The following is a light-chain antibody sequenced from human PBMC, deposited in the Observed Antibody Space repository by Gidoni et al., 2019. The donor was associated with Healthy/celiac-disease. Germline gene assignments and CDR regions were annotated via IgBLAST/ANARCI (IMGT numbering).Light chain of an antibody. CDR1: QSVSSSY. CDR3: QQYGSSPYT. Sequence: EIVLTQSPGTLSWSPGERATLSCRASQSVSSSYLAWYQQKHGQAPRLLIYGASSRATGIPYRFSGSGSGTDFTLTISSLEPVDFAVYYCQQYGSSPYTFGQGTKLEIK. CDR2: GAS. J-gene: IGKJ2*01. V-gene: IGKV3-20*01.